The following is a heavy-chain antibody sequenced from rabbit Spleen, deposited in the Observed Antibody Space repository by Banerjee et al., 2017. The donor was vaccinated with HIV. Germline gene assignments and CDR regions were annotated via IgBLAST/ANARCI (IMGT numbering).Heavy chain of an antibody. J-gene: IGHJ4*01. V-gene: IGHV1S45*01. CDR2: IYAGSSGST. D-gene: IGHD6-1*01. Sequence: QEQLVEYGGDLVQPEGSLTLTCTASGFSFSSSYWICWVRQAPGKGPEWIACIYAGSSGSTYYASWAKGRFTISKTSSTTVTLQMTSLTAADTATYFCARSPYIGYGYDHFDLWGQGTLVTVS. CDR1: GFSFSSSYW. CDR3: ARSPYIGYGYDHFDL.